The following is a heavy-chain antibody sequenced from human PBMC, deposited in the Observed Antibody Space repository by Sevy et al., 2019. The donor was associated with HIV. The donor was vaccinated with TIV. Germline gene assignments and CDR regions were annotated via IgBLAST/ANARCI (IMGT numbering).Heavy chain of an antibody. J-gene: IGHJ6*02. Sequence: GGSLRLSCAASGFTFSSYWMSWVHQAPGKGLEWVANIKQDGSEKYYVDSVNGRFTISRDNAKNSLYLQMNSLRAEDTAVYYCARDQKIAAADFYYYYGMDVWGQGTTVTVSS. V-gene: IGHV3-7*01. CDR3: ARDQKIAAADFYYYYGMDV. CDR1: GFTFSSYW. D-gene: IGHD6-13*01. CDR2: IKQDGSEK.